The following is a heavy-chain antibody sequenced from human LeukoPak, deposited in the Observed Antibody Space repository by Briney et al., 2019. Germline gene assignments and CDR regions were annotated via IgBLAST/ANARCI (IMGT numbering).Heavy chain of an antibody. CDR3: ARDPVHYYDTSGYWSY. Sequence: ASVKVSCKASGYTFTGNYMHWVRQAPGQGLEWMGWINPNSGGTNYAQKSQGRVTMTRDTSISTAYMELSRLIFDDTAVYYCARDPVHYYDTSGYWSYWGQGTLVTVSS. V-gene: IGHV1-2*02. CDR2: INPNSGGT. D-gene: IGHD3-22*01. J-gene: IGHJ4*02. CDR1: GYTFTGNY.